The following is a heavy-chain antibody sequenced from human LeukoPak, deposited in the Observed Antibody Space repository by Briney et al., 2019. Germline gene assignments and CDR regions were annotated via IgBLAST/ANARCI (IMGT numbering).Heavy chain of an antibody. CDR2: IYPGDSET. CDR3: ARRRDLYSGSYYPFDY. CDR1: GYRFTNYW. J-gene: IGHJ4*02. D-gene: IGHD1-26*01. V-gene: IGHV5-51*01. Sequence: HGESLKISCKGSGYRFTNYWIGWVRQMPGKGLEWMGIIYPGDSETRYSPSFQDQVTISADKSISTAYLQWSSLKASDTAMYYCARRRDLYSGSYYPFDYWGQGTLVTVSS.